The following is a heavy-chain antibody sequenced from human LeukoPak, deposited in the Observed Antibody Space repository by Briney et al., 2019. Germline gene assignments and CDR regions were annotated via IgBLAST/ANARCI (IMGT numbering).Heavy chain of an antibody. J-gene: IGHJ4*02. CDR1: GGSISTYY. D-gene: IGHD4-17*01. CDR2: ISYSGST. V-gene: IGHV4-59*01. Sequence: PSETLSLTCTVSGGSISTYYWTWIRQPPGKGLEWIGYISYSGSTNYNPSLKSRVTTSIDTSKNQFSLKLSSVTAADTAVYYCARERDYSDRLFDSWGQGTLVTVSS. CDR3: ARERDYSDRLFDS.